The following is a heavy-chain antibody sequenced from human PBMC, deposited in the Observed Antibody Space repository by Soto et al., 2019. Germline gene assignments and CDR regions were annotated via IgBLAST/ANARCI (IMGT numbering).Heavy chain of an antibody. D-gene: IGHD5-12*01. CDR2: ISGSGGST. Sequence: SLRLSCAASGFTFSSYAMSWVRQAPGEGLEWVSAISGSGGSTYYADSVKGRFTISRDNSKNTLYLQMNSLRAEDTAVYYCAKDLDIVATIFDYWGQGTLVTVSS. V-gene: IGHV3-23*01. J-gene: IGHJ4*02. CDR1: GFTFSSYA. CDR3: AKDLDIVATIFDY.